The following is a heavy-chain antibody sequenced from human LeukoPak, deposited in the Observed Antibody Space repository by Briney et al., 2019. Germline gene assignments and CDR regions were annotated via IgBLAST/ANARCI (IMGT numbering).Heavy chain of an antibody. V-gene: IGHV1-2*02. CDR1: GYTFTGYY. CDR3: ARWGSIAARPDNWFDP. Sequence: EAPVKVSCKASGYTFTGYYMHWVRQAPGQGLEWMGWINPNSGGTNYAQKFQGRVTMTRDMSTSTVYMELSSLRSEDTAVYYCARWGSIAARPDNWFDPWGQGTLVTVSS. D-gene: IGHD6-6*01. J-gene: IGHJ5*02. CDR2: INPNSGGT.